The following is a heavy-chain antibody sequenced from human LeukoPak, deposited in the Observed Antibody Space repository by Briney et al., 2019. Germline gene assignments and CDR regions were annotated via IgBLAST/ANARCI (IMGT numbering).Heavy chain of an antibody. D-gene: IGHD2-8*01. V-gene: IGHV4-39*07. CDR2: IYYTGST. Sequence: SETLSLTCTVSGGSISSYYWGWIRQPPGKGLEWIGNIYYTGSTYYNPSLKTRVTISIDTSRNQFSLNLSSVTAADAAVYYCARDFNGLDIWGQGTMVTVSS. CDR3: ARDFNGLDI. CDR1: GGSISSYY. J-gene: IGHJ3*02.